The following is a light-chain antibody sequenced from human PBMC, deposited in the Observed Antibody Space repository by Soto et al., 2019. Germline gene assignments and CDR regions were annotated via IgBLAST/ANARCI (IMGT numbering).Light chain of an antibody. CDR1: LSVFNY. V-gene: IGKV3-11*01. Sequence: EIVLTQSPATLSLSPGEGATLSCRARLSVFNYLAWYQQKPGQAPRLLIYDASNRATGVAPRFSGSGSGTDFTLTISSLEPDDFAVYYCQQRSNWPRTFGQGTKVEI. CDR2: DAS. J-gene: IGKJ1*01. CDR3: QQRSNWPRT.